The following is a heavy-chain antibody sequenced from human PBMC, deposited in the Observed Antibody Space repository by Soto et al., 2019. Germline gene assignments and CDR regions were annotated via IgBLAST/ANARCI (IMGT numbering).Heavy chain of an antibody. D-gene: IGHD6-13*01. V-gene: IGHV3-11*01. CDR2: SSSSGNTR. Sequence: PGGSLRLSCAASGFTFSGYYMSWIRQAPGKGLEWLTYSSSSGNTRYYADSVKGRFTISRDNARNSLYLQMDSLRAEDTAVYYCARANLAARGWFDPWGQGTLVTVSS. CDR1: GFTFSGYY. CDR3: ARANLAARGWFDP. J-gene: IGHJ5*02.